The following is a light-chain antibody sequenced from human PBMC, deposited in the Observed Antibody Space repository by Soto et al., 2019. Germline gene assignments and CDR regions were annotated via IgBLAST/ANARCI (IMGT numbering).Light chain of an antibody. CDR2: AAS. CDR1: QSIKNNF. Sequence: IVLTQSPGALSLSPGEGATLSCRASQSIKNNFLAWYQQRPGQAPRLLIHAASIRASGIPDRFTGTASGTDFTLTISRLEPDDFAVYYCQQYGKSLTFGGGTRVE. CDR3: QQYGKSLT. J-gene: IGKJ4*01. V-gene: IGKV3-20*01.